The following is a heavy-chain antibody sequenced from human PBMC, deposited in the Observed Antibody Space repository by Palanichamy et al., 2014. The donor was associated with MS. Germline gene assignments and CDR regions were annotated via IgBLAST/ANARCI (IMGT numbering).Heavy chain of an antibody. J-gene: IGHJ5*02. Sequence: EVRVLESGGGLVQPGGSLRLSCAASGFTFSDYPMTWVRQAPGKGLEWVSTINGGGNTYYADSVKGRFTISRDNSKNTVYLQMNSLRAEDTAVYYCAKDQTLHWFDPWGQGTLVTVSS. CDR3: AKDQTLHWFDP. D-gene: IGHD2/OR15-2a*01. CDR2: INGGGNT. V-gene: IGHV3-23*01. CDR1: GFTFSDYP.